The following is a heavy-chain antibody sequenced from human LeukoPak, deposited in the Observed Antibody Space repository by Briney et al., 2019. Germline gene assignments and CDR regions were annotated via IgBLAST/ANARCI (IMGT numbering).Heavy chain of an antibody. CDR2: IKQDGSEK. J-gene: IGHJ4*02. Sequence: GGSLRLSCAASGFTFSSYWMSWVRQAPGKGLELEANIKQDGSEKYYVDSVKGRFAISRDNAKNSLYLQMNSLRAEDTAVYYCAREGCSGGSCYYLYWGQGTLVTVSS. CDR3: AREGCSGGSCYYLY. V-gene: IGHV3-7*01. D-gene: IGHD2-15*01. CDR1: GFTFSSYW.